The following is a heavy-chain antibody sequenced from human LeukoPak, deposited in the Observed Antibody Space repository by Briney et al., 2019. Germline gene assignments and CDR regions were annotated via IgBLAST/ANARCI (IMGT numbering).Heavy chain of an antibody. J-gene: IGHJ5*02. Sequence: GASVKVSCKASGYTFTGYYMHWVRQAPGQGLEWMGWINPNSGGTNYAQKFQGRVTMTRDTSISTAYTELSRLRSDDTAVYYCARLIPPDGDYSFWFDPWGQGTLVTVSS. CDR1: GYTFTGYY. CDR2: INPNSGGT. D-gene: IGHD4-17*01. V-gene: IGHV1-2*02. CDR3: ARLIPPDGDYSFWFDP.